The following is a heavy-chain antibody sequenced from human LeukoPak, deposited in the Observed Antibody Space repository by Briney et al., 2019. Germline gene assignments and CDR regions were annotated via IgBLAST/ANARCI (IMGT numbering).Heavy chain of an antibody. J-gene: IGHJ6*02. V-gene: IGHV1-18*01. CDR1: GYTFTSYG. Sequence: GSVKVSCKASGYTFTSYGISWVRQAPGQGLEWMGWISAYNGNTNYAQKLQGRVTMTTDTSTSTAYMELRSLRSDDTAVYYCARERIAVAGTEFYYYGMDVWGQGTTVTVSS. D-gene: IGHD6-19*01. CDR3: ARERIAVAGTEFYYYGMDV. CDR2: ISAYNGNT.